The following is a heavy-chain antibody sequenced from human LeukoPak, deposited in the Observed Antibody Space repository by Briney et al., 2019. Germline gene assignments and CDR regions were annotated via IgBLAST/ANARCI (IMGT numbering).Heavy chain of an antibody. CDR2: IIPILGIA. CDR1: GGTFSSYA. CDR3: ASSLYDFWSGSEYNWFDP. D-gene: IGHD3-3*01. Sequence: ASVKVSCKASGGTFSSYAISWVRQAPGQGLEWMGMIIPILGIANYAQKFQGRVTITADKSTSTAYMELSSLRSGDTAVYYCASSLYDFWSGSEYNWFDPWGQGTLVTVSS. V-gene: IGHV1-69*04. J-gene: IGHJ5*02.